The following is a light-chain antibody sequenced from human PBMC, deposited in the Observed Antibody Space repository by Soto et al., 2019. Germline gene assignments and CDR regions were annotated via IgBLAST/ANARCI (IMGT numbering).Light chain of an antibody. CDR3: QELNSYPRP. Sequence: DVLMTQSPDSLAVSLGERATINCKSSQIVLYSSNNKNYLAWYQHKPGQPPKALIYWASTRESGVPDRFSGSGSGTEFTLTISRLQPEDFASYYCQELNSYPRPFGEGTKVDIK. J-gene: IGKJ1*01. V-gene: IGKV4-1*01. CDR1: QIVLYSSNNKNY. CDR2: WAS.